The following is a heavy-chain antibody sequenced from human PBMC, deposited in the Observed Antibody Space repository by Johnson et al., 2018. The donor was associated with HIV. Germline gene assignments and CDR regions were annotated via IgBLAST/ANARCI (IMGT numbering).Heavy chain of an antibody. D-gene: IGHD3-22*01. V-gene: IGHV3-23*01. J-gene: IGHJ3*02. CDR3: ARRSDYFSHDAFDI. CDR1: GFTFSSYA. CDR2: ISGSGDST. Sequence: VQLMESGGGLVQPGGSLRLSCAASGFTFSSYAMNWVRQAPGKVLEWVSAISGSGDSTSYADSVKGRFTISRDNSKNTVYLQMKSLRVPYTSVYYCARRSDYFSHDAFDIWGQGTMVTVSS.